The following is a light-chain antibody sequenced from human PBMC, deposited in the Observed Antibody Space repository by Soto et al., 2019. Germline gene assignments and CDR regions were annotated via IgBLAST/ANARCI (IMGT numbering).Light chain of an antibody. CDR2: GAS. CDR3: PQYGSSR. Sequence: EIVLTQSPDTQYLCPGERATLSCRASQSVSSSYLAWYQPKPGQAPRLLIYGASSRATGIPDRFSGSGSGTDFTLSISRLEPEDFAVYYCPQYGSSRFAQGGRLEVK. CDR1: QSVSSSY. V-gene: IGKV3-20*01. J-gene: IGKJ5*01.